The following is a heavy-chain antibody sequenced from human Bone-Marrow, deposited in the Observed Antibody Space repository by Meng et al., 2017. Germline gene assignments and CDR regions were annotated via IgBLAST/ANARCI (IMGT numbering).Heavy chain of an antibody. CDR1: GGSFSGYY. D-gene: IGHD1-26*01. CDR3: ARGYGIVGANLGLYYFDY. V-gene: IGHV4-34*01. J-gene: IGHJ4*02. CDR2: INHSGST. Sequence: QGQLQQWGAGLLKPSETLSLTCAVYGGSFSGYYWSWIRQPPGKGLEWIGEINHSGSTNYNPSLKSRVTISVDTSKNQFSLKLSSVTAADTAVNYCARGYGIVGANLGLYYFDYWGQGTLVTVSS.